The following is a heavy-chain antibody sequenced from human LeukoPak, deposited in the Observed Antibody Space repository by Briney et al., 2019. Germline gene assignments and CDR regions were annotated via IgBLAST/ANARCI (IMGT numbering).Heavy chain of an antibody. CDR1: GGSISSYY. CDR2: IYYSGST. CDR3: ARVYYYGSGSYYFDY. V-gene: IGHV4-59*01. Sequence: SETLSLTCTVSGGSISSYYWSWIRQPPGKGLEWIGYIYYSGSTNYNPSLKSRVTISVDTSKNQFSLKLSSVTAADTPVYYCARVYYYGSGSYYFDYWGQGTLVTVSS. J-gene: IGHJ4*02. D-gene: IGHD3-10*01.